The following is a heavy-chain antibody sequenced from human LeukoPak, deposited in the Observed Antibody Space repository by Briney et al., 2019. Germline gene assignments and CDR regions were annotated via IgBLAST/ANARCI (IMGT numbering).Heavy chain of an antibody. CDR3: AGPAATEDAFDI. J-gene: IGHJ3*02. CDR2: IYHSGST. Sequence: SETLSLTCAVSGYSISSGYYWGWIRQPPGKGLEWIGSIYHSGSTYYNPSLKSRVTISVDTSKNQFSLKLSSVTAADTAVYYCAGPAATEDAFDIWGQGTMVTVSS. CDR1: GYSISSGYY. D-gene: IGHD2-2*01. V-gene: IGHV4-38-2*01.